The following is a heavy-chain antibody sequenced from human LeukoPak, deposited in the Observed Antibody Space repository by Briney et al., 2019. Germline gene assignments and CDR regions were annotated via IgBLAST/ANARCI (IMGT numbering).Heavy chain of an antibody. V-gene: IGHV3-21*01. CDR2: ISSISYI. CDR3: ARGFYYDFWSGYPTSLDY. Sequence: PGGSLRLSCAASGFTFSSYSMNWVRQAPGKGLEWVSSISSISYIYYADSVKGRFTISRDTAKNSLYLQMNSLRAEDTAVYYCARGFYYDFWSGYPTSLDYWGQGTLVTVSS. J-gene: IGHJ4*02. D-gene: IGHD3-3*01. CDR1: GFTFSSYS.